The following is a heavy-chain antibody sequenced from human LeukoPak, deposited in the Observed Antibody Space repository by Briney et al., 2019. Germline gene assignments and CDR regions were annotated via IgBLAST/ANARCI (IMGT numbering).Heavy chain of an antibody. Sequence: SETLSLTCTVSGGSISSSSYYWVWMRQPPGKGLEWIGSIYYSGSTYYNPSLKSRVTISVDTSKNQFSLRLHSVTAADTAVYYCARHTSMVRGVMKYYFDYWGQGTLATVSS. V-gene: IGHV4-39*01. J-gene: IGHJ4*02. CDR2: IYYSGST. D-gene: IGHD3-10*01. CDR3: ARHTSMVRGVMKYYFDY. CDR1: GGSISSSSYY.